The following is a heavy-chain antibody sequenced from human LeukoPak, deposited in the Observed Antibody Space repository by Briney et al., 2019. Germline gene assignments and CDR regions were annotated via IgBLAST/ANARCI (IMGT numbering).Heavy chain of an antibody. CDR2: INAGNGNT. Sequence: GASVKVSCKASGYTFTSYTIHWVRQAPGQRLEWMGWINAGNGNTKYSQKFQGRVTITRDTSASTAYMELRSLRSDDTAVYYCARDCSSTSCYRAFDIWGQGTMVTVSS. V-gene: IGHV1-3*01. CDR1: GYTFTSYT. CDR3: ARDCSSTSCYRAFDI. J-gene: IGHJ3*02. D-gene: IGHD2-2*01.